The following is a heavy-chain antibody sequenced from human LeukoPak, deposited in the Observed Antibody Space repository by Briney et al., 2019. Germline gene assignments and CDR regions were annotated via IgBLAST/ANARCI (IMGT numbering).Heavy chain of an antibody. V-gene: IGHV3-72*01. CDR1: GFTFSDHY. CDR3: ATFDY. Sequence: PGGSLRFSCAASGFTFSDHYMDGVRQAPGKGLEWVGRTRNKANSYTTEYAASVKGRFTISRDDSKNSLYLQMNSLKTEDTAVYYCATFDYWGQGTLVTVSS. CDR2: TRNKANSYTT. J-gene: IGHJ4*02.